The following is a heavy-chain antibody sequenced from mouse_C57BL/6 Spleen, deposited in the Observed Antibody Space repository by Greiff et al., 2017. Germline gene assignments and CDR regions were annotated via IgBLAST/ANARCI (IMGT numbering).Heavy chain of an antibody. CDR2: IRNTANNPAT. Sequence: EVKLMESGGGLVQPGGSMKLSCAASGFTFSDAWMDWVRQSPEKGLEWVAEIRNTANNPATYYADSVKGRFTISRDDSKSSVYLQMNTLRAEDTGIYYCTRNDEYDEGYAMDYWGQGTSVTVSS. CDR1: GFTFSDAW. CDR3: TRNDEYDEGYAMDY. V-gene: IGHV6-6*01. D-gene: IGHD2-4*01. J-gene: IGHJ4*01.